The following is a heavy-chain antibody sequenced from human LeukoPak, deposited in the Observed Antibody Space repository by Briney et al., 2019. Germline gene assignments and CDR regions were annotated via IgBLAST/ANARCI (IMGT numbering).Heavy chain of an antibody. CDR1: GYTFTGNY. D-gene: IGHD5-18*01. J-gene: IGHJ4*02. Sequence: ASVKVSCKASGYTFTGNYMHWVRQAPGQGLEWMGIINPRGGSTSYAQKFQGRVTMTRDTSTNTVYMDLSSLRSEDTAEYYCAREIGPIQLHLWGSAFDYWGQGTLVTVAS. CDR2: INPRGGST. CDR3: AREIGPIQLHLWGSAFDY. V-gene: IGHV1-46*01.